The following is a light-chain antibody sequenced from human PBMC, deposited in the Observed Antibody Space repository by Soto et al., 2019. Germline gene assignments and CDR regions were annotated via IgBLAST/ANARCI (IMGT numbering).Light chain of an antibody. J-gene: IGKJ4*01. CDR3: MQALQTPLT. Sequence: DIVMTQSPLSLPVTPGEPASISCRASQSLLHSNGYTYLDWYLQKPGQSPQLLIYLGSTRASGVPDRFSGSGSGTDLTLKISRVEAEEVGLYYCMQALQTPLTFGGGTKVEIK. CDR2: LGS. CDR1: QSLLHSNGYTY. V-gene: IGKV2-28*01.